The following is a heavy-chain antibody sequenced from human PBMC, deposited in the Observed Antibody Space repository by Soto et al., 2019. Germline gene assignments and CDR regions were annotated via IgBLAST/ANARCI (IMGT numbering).Heavy chain of an antibody. CDR2: ISGGGDRT. CDR1: GFPFNTHG. D-gene: IGHD3-16*02. CDR3: AKTATYDYVWGDYRYSFDH. V-gene: IGHV3-23*01. Sequence: GSLRLSCGASGFPFNTHGMAWVRQAPGKGLEWVSGISGGGDRTQYADGVKGRFTISRDNSKNTVDLQMTSLRAEDTATYYCAKTATYDYVWGDYRYSFDHWGQGTVVTVSS. J-gene: IGHJ4*02.